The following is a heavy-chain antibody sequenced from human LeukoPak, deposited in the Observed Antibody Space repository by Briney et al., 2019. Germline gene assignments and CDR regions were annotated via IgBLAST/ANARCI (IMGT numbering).Heavy chain of an antibody. CDR3: ARDGAVYYDPRQEFDP. D-gene: IGHD3-22*01. J-gene: IGHJ5*02. CDR2: ISSSGSTI. V-gene: IGHV3-48*03. Sequence: LPGGSLRLSCAASGFTFSSYEMNWVRQAPGKGLEWVSYISSSGSTIYYADSVKGRFTISRDNAKNSLYLQMNSLRAEDTAVYYCARDGAVYYDPRQEFDPWGQGTLVTVSS. CDR1: GFTFSSYE.